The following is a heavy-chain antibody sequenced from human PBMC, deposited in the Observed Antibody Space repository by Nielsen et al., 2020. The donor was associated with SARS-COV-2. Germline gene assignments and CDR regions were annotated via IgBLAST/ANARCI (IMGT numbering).Heavy chain of an antibody. Sequence: SETLSLTCTVSGGSISSGGYYWSWIRQHPGKGLEWIGYIYYSGSTNYNPSLKSRVTISVDTSKNQFSLKLSSVTAADTAVYYCARGLLWFGVPFDYWGQGTLVTVSS. CDR3: ARGLLWFGVPFDY. CDR2: IYYSGST. D-gene: IGHD3-10*01. CDR1: GGSISSGGYY. J-gene: IGHJ4*02. V-gene: IGHV4-61*08.